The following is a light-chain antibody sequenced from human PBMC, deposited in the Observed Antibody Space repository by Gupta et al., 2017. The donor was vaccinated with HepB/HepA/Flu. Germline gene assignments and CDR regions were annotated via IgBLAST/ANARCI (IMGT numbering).Light chain of an antibody. J-gene: IGLJ3*02. CDR1: SSNIGSNY. V-gene: IGLV1-47*01. CDR2: TNN. Sequence: YVLTQPPSASGAPGQRVTISCSGSSSNIGSNYVYWYQQRPGTAPKLLIYTNNQRPSGVPARFSGSKSGTASSLAISGLRAEDEADYYCAAGDDSWRGVFGGGTKLTVL. CDR3: AAGDDSWRGV.